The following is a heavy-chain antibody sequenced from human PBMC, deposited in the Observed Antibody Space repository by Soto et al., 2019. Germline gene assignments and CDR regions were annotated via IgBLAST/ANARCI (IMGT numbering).Heavy chain of an antibody. V-gene: IGHV3-23*01. CDR2: VSGSDGST. Sequence: EVQLLESGGGLVQPGGSLRLSCAASGFTFSSYAMSWVRQAPGKGLEWVSDVSGSDGSTYYADSVKGRFTISRYHSNSPLYLQMNNLRAEDTAVYYLAKTGDGAPCRFDPWGQGTLVTVSS. CDR3: AKTGDGAPCRFDP. CDR1: GFTFSSYA. D-gene: IGHD7-27*01. J-gene: IGHJ5*02.